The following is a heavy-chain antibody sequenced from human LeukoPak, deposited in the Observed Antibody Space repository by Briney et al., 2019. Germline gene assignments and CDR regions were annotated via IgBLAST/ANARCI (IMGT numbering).Heavy chain of an antibody. CDR1: GGSISSYY. CDR3: ARHWGGYSSSSDALDI. Sequence: PSETLSLTCTVSGGSISSYYWSWIRQPPGKGLEWIGYIYYSGSTNYNPSLKSRVTISVDTSKNQFSLKLSSVTAADTAVYYCARHWGGYSSSSDALDIWGQGTMVTVSS. D-gene: IGHD6-13*01. J-gene: IGHJ3*02. V-gene: IGHV4-59*08. CDR2: IYYSGST.